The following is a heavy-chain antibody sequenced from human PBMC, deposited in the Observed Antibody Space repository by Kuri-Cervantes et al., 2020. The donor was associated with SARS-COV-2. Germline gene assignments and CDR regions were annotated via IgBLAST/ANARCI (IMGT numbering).Heavy chain of an antibody. J-gene: IGHJ4*02. D-gene: IGHD2-8*01. Sequence: SETLSLTCTLSGGSVTSGGYHWSWIRQPPGKGLEWIGSIYHSGSTYYNPSLKSRVTISVDTSKNQFSLKLSSVTAADTAVYYCARGMVYAIFDYWGQGTLVTVSS. CDR2: IYHSGST. V-gene: IGHV4-39*07. CDR3: ARGMVYAIFDY. CDR1: GGSVTSGGYH.